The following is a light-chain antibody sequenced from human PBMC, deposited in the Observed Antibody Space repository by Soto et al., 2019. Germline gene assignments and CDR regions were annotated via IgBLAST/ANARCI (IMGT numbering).Light chain of an antibody. V-gene: IGLV2-14*01. Sequence: QSALTQPASVSGSPGQSITISCTGTSSDVGGYNYFSWYQQHPGKAPQLMIYEVSNRPSGVSNRFSGSKSGNTASLTISGLQAEDEADYYCSSYTSRSTLDYVFGSGTKLTVL. CDR3: SSYTSRSTLDYV. CDR1: SSDVGGYNY. J-gene: IGLJ1*01. CDR2: EVS.